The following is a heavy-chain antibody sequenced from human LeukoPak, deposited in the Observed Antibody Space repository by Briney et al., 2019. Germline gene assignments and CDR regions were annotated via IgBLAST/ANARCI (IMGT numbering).Heavy chain of an antibody. J-gene: IGHJ4*02. Sequence: PGGSLRLSCAASGFTFSSYSMNWVRQAPGKGLEWVSYISSSSSTIYYADSVKGRFTISRDNAKNSLYLRMNSLRAEDTAVYYCARGGYSYGYGFDYWGQGTLVTVSS. CDR3: ARGGYSYGYGFDY. V-gene: IGHV3-48*04. CDR1: GFTFSSYS. D-gene: IGHD5-18*01. CDR2: ISSSSSTI.